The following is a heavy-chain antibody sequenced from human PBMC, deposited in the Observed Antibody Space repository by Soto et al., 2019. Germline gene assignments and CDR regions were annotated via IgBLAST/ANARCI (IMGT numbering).Heavy chain of an antibody. Sequence: EVQLVESGGGLAQPGGSLRLSCAASGLTFSSYWMTWVRQATGKGLEWVANIKQDGSEKYYVDSVKGRFTISRDNAKNSLYLQMNNLRVEDTAVYYSARGEAIGDDPWGHGTLVTVSS. J-gene: IGHJ5*02. D-gene: IGHD3-10*01. CDR1: GLTFSSYW. V-gene: IGHV3-7*01. CDR3: ARGEAIGDDP. CDR2: IKQDGSEK.